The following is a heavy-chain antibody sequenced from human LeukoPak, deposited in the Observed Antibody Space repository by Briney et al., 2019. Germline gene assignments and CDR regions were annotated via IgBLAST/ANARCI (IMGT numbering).Heavy chain of an antibody. J-gene: IGHJ4*02. CDR2: IWYDGSNK. D-gene: IGHD3-22*01. CDR3: ARDRVYYYDSSGYLSLGY. V-gene: IGHV3-33*01. Sequence: QPGGSLRLSCAASGFTFSSYGMHWVRQAPGKGLEWVAVIWYDGSNKYYADSVKGRFTISRDNSKNTLYLQMSSLRAEDTAVYYCARDRVYYYDSSGYLSLGYWGQGTLVTVSS. CDR1: GFTFSSYG.